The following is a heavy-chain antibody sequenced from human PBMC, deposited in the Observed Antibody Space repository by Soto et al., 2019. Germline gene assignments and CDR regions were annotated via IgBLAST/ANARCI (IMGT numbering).Heavy chain of an antibody. CDR2: ISYDGSNK. CDR3: AKSGSGTSGMDV. V-gene: IGHV3-30*18. Sequence: QVQLVESGGGVVQPGRSLRLSCAASGFTFSSYGMHWVRQAPGKGLEWVAVISYDGSNKYYADSVKGRFTISRDNSKNTLYLQMNSLRAEDTAVYYCAKSGSGTSGMDVWGQGTTVTVSS. J-gene: IGHJ6*02. CDR1: GFTFSSYG. D-gene: IGHD3-10*01.